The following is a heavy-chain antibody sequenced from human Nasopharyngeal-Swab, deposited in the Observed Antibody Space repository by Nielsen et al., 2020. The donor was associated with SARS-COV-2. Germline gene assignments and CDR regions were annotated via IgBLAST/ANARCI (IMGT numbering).Heavy chain of an antibody. D-gene: IGHD3-22*01. CDR1: GFTFSSYG. J-gene: IGHJ4*02. Sequence: SLKISCAASGFTFSSYGMHWVRQAPGKGLEWVAVIWYDGSNKYYADSVKGRFTISRDNSKNTLYLQMNSLRAEDTAVYYCARDLDGPYYYDSSGFPDYWGQGTLVTVSS. V-gene: IGHV3-33*01. CDR2: IWYDGSNK. CDR3: ARDLDGPYYYDSSGFPDY.